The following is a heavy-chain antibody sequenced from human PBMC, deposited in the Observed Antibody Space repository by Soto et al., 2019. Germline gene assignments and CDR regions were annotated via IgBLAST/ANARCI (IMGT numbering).Heavy chain of an antibody. J-gene: IGHJ4*02. D-gene: IGHD3-10*01. CDR1: GGSFSGYY. Sequence: PSETLTLTCAVYGGSFSGYYWSWIRQPPGKGLEWIGEINHSGSTNYNPSLKSRVTISVDTSKNQFSLKLSSVTAADTAVYYCAREDYYGSGNCXYWGQGTLVTV. CDR2: INHSGST. V-gene: IGHV4-34*01. CDR3: AREDYYGSGNCXY.